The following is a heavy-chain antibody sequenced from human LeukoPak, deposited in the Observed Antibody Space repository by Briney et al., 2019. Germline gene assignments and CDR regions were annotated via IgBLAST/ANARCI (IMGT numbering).Heavy chain of an antibody. CDR2: INAKTGNP. J-gene: IGHJ5*02. Sequence: ASVKVSCKASGYTFNTYSITWVRQAPGQGLEWVGWINAKTGNPTYAQGFTGRFVFSLDTSVSTAYLQISSLKAEDTAVYYCARDQSHYYGSGSSEFWFDPWGQGTLVTVSS. V-gene: IGHV7-4-1*02. CDR3: ARDQSHYYGSGSSEFWFDP. D-gene: IGHD3-10*01. CDR1: GYTFNTYS.